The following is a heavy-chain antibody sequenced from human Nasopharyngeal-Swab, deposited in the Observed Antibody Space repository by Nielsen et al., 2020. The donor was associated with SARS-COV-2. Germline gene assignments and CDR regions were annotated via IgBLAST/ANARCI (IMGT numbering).Heavy chain of an antibody. V-gene: IGHV3-66*01. J-gene: IGHJ6*02. CDR2: IYSGGST. D-gene: IGHD3-10*01. CDR3: ARDPEFRPPYYYYGMDV. CDR1: GFTVSSNY. Sequence: GGSLRLSCAASGFTVSSNYMSWARQAPGKGLEWVSVIYSGGSTYYADSVRGRFTISRDNSKNTLYLQMNSLRAEDTAVYYCARDPEFRPPYYYYGMDVWGQGTTVTVSS.